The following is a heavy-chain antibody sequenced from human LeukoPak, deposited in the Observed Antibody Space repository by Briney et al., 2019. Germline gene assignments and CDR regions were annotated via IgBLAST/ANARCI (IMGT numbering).Heavy chain of an antibody. J-gene: IGHJ6*03. CDR1: GGSFSGYY. V-gene: IGHV4-34*01. D-gene: IGHD2-21*02. Sequence: PSETLSLTCAVYGGSFSGYYWSWIRQPPGKGLEWIGDINHSGSTNYNPSLKSRVTISVDTSKKQFSLKLTSVTAADTAVYYWARTYCGGDCRGYYYSYYMDVWGKGTTVTISS. CDR2: INHSGST. CDR3: ARTYCGGDCRGYYYSYYMDV.